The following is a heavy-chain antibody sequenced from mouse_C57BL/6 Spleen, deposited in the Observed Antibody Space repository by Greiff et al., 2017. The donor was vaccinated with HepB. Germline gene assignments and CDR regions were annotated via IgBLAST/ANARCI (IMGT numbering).Heavy chain of an antibody. J-gene: IGHJ2*01. D-gene: IGHD2-1*01. CDR1: GYAFSSSW. V-gene: IGHV1-82*01. Sequence: LEESGPELVKPGASVKISCKASGYAFSSSWMNWVKQRPGKGLGWIGRIYPGDGDTNSNGKFKGKATLTADKSSSTAYMQLSSLTSEDSAVYFCAVYGNYDYWGQGTTLTVSS. CDR3: AVYGNYDY. CDR2: IYPGDGDT.